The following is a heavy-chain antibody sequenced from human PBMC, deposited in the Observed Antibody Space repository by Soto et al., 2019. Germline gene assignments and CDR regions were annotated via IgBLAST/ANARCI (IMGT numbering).Heavy chain of an antibody. Sequence: SETLSLTCTVSGDSISSSNYYWGWIRQPPGKGLEWIGSIYYSGSTYYNPSLKSRVSISVDTSKNQFSLKLSSVTAADTAVYYCARHFGYSGYVWYFDYWGQGTLVTVS. J-gene: IGHJ4*02. V-gene: IGHV4-39*01. CDR1: GDSISSSNYY. D-gene: IGHD5-12*01. CDR3: ARHFGYSGYVWYFDY. CDR2: IYYSGST.